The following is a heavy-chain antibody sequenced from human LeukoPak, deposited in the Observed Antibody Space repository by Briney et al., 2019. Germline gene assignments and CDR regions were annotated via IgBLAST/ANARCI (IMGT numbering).Heavy chain of an antibody. CDR2: INHSGST. CDR3: ARAWEYYYGSGSYRGQPFDY. D-gene: IGHD3-10*01. CDR1: GGSFSGYY. Sequence: PSETLSLTCAVYGGSFSGYYWSWIRQPPGKGLDFIGEINHSGSTNDNPSLKSRVTISVDTSKNQFSLKLSSVTAADTAVYYRARAWEYYYGSGSYRGQPFDYWGQGTLVTVSS. J-gene: IGHJ4*02. V-gene: IGHV4-34*01.